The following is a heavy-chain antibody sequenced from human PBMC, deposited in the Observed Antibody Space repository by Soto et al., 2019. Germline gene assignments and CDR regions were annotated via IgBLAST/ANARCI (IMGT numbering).Heavy chain of an antibody. Sequence: GGALRLSCAASVFPFNSYSINWVRQAPGKGLEWVSYISSGSSTIYYADSVKGRFTISRDNAKNSLYLQMNSLRAEDTAVYYCARVYGIPVAGALDFWGQGTLVTVSS. CDR3: ARVYGIPVAGALDF. D-gene: IGHD6-19*01. CDR1: VFPFNSYS. CDR2: ISSGSSTI. J-gene: IGHJ4*02. V-gene: IGHV3-48*01.